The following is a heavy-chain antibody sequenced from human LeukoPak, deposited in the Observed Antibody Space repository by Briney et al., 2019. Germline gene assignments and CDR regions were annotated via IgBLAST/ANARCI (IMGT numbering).Heavy chain of an antibody. J-gene: IGHJ5*02. Sequence: SETLSLTCAVYGGSFSGYYWSWIRQPPGKGLEWIGEINHSGSTNYNPSLKSRVTISVDTSKNQFSLKLSSVTAADTAVYYCARPNTVTTLRFDPWGQGTLVTVSS. V-gene: IGHV4-34*01. CDR2: INHSGST. CDR1: GGSFSGYY. D-gene: IGHD4-17*01. CDR3: ARPNTVTTLRFDP.